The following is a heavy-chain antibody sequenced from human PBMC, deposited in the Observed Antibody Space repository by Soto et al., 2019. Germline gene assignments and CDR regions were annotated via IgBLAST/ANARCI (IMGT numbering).Heavy chain of an antibody. J-gene: IGHJ4*02. D-gene: IGHD2-15*01. CDR1: GFTFSSYG. Sequence: GGSLRLSCAASGFTFSSYGMHWVRQAPGKGLEWVAVIWYDGSNKYYADSVKGRFTISRDNSKNTLYLQMNSLRAEDTAVYYCARDDGCSGGSCYPTAVDYWGQGTLVTVSS. CDR3: ARDDGCSGGSCYPTAVDY. V-gene: IGHV3-33*01. CDR2: IWYDGSNK.